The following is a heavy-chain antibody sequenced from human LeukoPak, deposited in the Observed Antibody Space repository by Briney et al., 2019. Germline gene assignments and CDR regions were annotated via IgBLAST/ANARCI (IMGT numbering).Heavy chain of an antibody. CDR1: GVSTSSSY. V-gene: IGHV4-59*08. J-gene: IGHJ4*02. CDR2: IFHTGDS. D-gene: IGHD2-21*01. Sequence: PSETLSLTCNVSGVSTSSSYWSWIRQPPGKGLEWIGYIFHTGDSNHNPSLKRRVSILLDTSRDQITLRLTSVTAADTAVYYCARHRFASPLDSWGQGTLVTVSS. CDR3: ARHRFASPLDS.